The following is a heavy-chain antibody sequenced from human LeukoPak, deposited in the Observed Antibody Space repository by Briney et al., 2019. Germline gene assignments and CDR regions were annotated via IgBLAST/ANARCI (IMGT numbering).Heavy chain of an antibody. V-gene: IGHV3-73*01. J-gene: IGHJ4*02. CDR3: KGSLGY. CDR1: GFTFSVSA. CDR2: IRSKADNYAT. Sequence: GGSLRLSCAASGFTFSVSAMHWVRQASGKGLEWVGRIRSKADNYATAYAASVKGRFTISRDDSKNTAYLQISNLKTEDTAVYYCKGSLGYWGQGTLVTVSS.